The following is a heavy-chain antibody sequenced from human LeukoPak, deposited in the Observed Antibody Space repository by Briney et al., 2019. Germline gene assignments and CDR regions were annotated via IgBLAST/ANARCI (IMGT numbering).Heavy chain of an antibody. V-gene: IGHV3-21*01. CDR2: ISSSSSYI. D-gene: IGHD3-9*01. CDR1: GFTFSSYS. J-gene: IGHJ3*02. Sequence: GGSLRLSCAASGFTFSSYSMNWVRQAPGRGLEWVSSISSSSSYIYYADSVKGRFTISRDNAKNSLYLQMNSLRAEDTAVYYCARSLTGGYYDILTGYAEAAFDIWGQGTMVTVSS. CDR3: ARSLTGGYYDILTGYAEAAFDI.